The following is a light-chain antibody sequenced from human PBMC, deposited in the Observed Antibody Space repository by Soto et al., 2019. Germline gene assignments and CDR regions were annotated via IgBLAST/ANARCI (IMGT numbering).Light chain of an antibody. CDR1: QSVSNY. Sequence: EILLTQSPATLSLSPGERATLSCRASQSVSNYLAWYHQKPGQDPRLLIYFPSIRATGIPARFSGSGSGTDFTLTISSLEPEDFAVYYCQQRSNWPPYTFGQGTKLEIK. CDR3: QQRSNWPPYT. V-gene: IGKV3-11*01. CDR2: FPS. J-gene: IGKJ2*01.